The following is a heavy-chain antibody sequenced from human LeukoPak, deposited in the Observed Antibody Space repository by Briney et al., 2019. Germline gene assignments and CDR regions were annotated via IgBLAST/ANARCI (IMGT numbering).Heavy chain of an antibody. V-gene: IGHV4-59*01. CDR1: GGSISNYY. J-gene: IGHJ5*02. D-gene: IGHD1-26*01. Sequence: PSETLSLTCTVSGGSISNYYWSWIRQPPGKGLEWIGYIYYSGSTKYNPSLKSRVTISVDTSKNQFSLRLSSVTAADTAVYYCAGGEEFDPWGQGTLVTVSS. CDR2: IYYSGST. CDR3: AGGEEFDP.